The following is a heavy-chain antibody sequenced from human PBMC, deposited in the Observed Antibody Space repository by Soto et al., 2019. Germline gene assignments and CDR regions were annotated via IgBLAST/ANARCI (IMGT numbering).Heavy chain of an antibody. CDR1: GGSISSYF. V-gene: IGHV4-59*08. J-gene: IGHJ6*02. Sequence: SETLSLTCTVSGGSISSYFWSWIRQPPGRGLEWIGHIHYSGSTNYNPSLKSRVTISVDTSKNQVSLKLSSVTAADTAMYFCARQVSSAWPPYYYDMDVWGQGTAVTVSS. CDR3: ARQVSSAWPPYYYDMDV. CDR2: IHYSGST. D-gene: IGHD6-25*01.